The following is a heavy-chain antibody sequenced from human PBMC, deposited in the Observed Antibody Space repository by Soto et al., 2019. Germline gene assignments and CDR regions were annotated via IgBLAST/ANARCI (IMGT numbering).Heavy chain of an antibody. CDR3: SIQAYDFWSGKPQCYMDV. Sequence: EVQLVESGGGLVQPGGSLKLSCAASGFTFSGSAMHWVCQASAKGLEWVGRIRSKANNYATEYGASVKGRFTISRDDSKNTAYLQMNSLKTADPAVYYCSIQAYDFWSGKPQCYMDVASKGNKVTVPS. CDR1: GFTFSGSA. J-gene: IGHJ6*03. CDR2: IRSKANNYAT. D-gene: IGHD3-3*01. V-gene: IGHV3-73*01.